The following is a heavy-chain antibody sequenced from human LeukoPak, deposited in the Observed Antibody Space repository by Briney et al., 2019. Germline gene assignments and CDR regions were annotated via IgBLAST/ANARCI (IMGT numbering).Heavy chain of an antibody. CDR1: GGSISNYY. J-gene: IGHJ5*02. V-gene: IGHV4-4*07. D-gene: IGHD6-25*01. Sequence: SETLSLTCTVSGGSISNYYWTWIRQSAGKGLEWIGRINTSGSTNYNPSFRSRVAMSVNTSKNQFSLNLTSVTAADTAVYSCAREGGDPRWLDPWGQGTLVTVSS. CDR2: INTSGST. CDR3: AREGGDPRWLDP.